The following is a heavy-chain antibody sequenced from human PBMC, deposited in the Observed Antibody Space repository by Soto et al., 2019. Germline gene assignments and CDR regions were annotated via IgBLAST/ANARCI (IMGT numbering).Heavy chain of an antibody. CDR3: ARTDSEYSSPGYYYYGMDV. CDR2: IYYSGST. Sequence: SETLSLTCTVSCGSSSSSSYYWGWIRQPPGKGLEWIGSIYYSGSTYYNPSLKSRVTISVDTSKNQFSLKLSSVTAADTAVYYCARTDSEYSSPGYYYYGMDVWGQGTTVTVSS. V-gene: IGHV4-39*01. D-gene: IGHD6-6*01. J-gene: IGHJ6*02. CDR1: CGSSSSSSYY.